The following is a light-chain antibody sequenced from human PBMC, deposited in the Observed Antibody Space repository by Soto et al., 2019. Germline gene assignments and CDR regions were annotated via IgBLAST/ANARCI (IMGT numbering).Light chain of an antibody. CDR3: QQYVGSPLYT. Sequence: EIVLTQSPGTLSLSPGDRATLSCMASQSVSSSDLAWYQQKPGQGPRLLIYVASTRATGIPDRFRGSGSGTDFTLPISSLEPEDLAVYYCQQYVGSPLYTFGQGTKLEI. CDR1: QSVSSSD. CDR2: VAS. V-gene: IGKV3-20*01. J-gene: IGKJ2*01.